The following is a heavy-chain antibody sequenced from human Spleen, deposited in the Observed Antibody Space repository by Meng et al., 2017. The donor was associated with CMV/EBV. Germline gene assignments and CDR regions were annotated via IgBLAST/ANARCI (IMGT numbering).Heavy chain of an antibody. J-gene: IGHJ4*02. V-gene: IGHV4-39*01. CDR1: GGSISTSSFY. CDR3: AHGDYVDY. CDR2: MYYSGST. D-gene: IGHD4-17*01. Sequence: SETLSLTCTVSGGSISTSSFYWGWIRQPPGKGLEWIGNMYYSGSTYYSPSLESRVTISVDTSKNQFSLKLSSVTAADTAVYYCAHGDYVDYWGQGTLVTVSS.